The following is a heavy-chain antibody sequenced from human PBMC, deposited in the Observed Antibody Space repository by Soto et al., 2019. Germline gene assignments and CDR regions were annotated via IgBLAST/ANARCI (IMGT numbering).Heavy chain of an antibody. Sequence: QVQLVQSGAEVKKPGSSVKVSCKASGGTFSSYTISWVRQAPGQGLEWMGRIIPILGIANYAQKFQGRVTITADKSTSTGYMELSSLRSEDTAVYYCARVRDDILPGYSALDYWGQGTLVTVSS. CDR3: ARVRDDILPGYSALDY. D-gene: IGHD3-9*01. V-gene: IGHV1-69*02. CDR1: GGTFSSYT. CDR2: IIPILGIA. J-gene: IGHJ4*02.